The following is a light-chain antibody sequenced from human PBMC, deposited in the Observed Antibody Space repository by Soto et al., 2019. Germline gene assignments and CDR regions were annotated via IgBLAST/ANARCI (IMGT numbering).Light chain of an antibody. V-gene: IGKV3-11*01. Sequence: EIVLTQSPATLSLSPGERATLSCRASQSVSSYLAWYQQKPGQAPRLLISDASNRATGIPARFSGSGSGTDVSLTISSLEPEDFAVYYCHQRSNWLTFGGGTKVEI. CDR1: QSVSSY. CDR3: HQRSNWLT. J-gene: IGKJ4*01. CDR2: DAS.